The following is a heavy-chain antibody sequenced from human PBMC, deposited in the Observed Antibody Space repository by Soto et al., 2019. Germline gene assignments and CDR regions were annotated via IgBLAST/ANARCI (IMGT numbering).Heavy chain of an antibody. Sequence: SETLSLTCAVYGGSFSGYYWSWIRQPPGKGLKWIGEINHSGSTNYNPSLKSRVTISVDTSKNQFSLKLSSVTAADTAVYYCARSLVVPAALPRFYYYGMDVWGQGTTVTVSS. D-gene: IGHD2-2*01. CDR3: ARSLVVPAALPRFYYYGMDV. CDR2: INHSGST. V-gene: IGHV4-34*01. CDR1: GGSFSGYY. J-gene: IGHJ6*02.